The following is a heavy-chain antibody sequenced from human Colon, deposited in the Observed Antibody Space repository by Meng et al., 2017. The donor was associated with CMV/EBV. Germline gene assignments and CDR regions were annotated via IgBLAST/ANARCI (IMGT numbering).Heavy chain of an antibody. CDR2: ISAYGGTT. V-gene: IGHV3-23*01. J-gene: IGHJ5*02. CDR1: GFTFTNYG. D-gene: IGHD3-10*01. CDR3: AKHRLMYGSISPSDH. Sequence: GESLKISCAASGFTFTNYGISWVRQAPGKGLECVSVISAYGGTTFYADSVKGRFTASRDNSMNTVYLQMDSLRPEDSAVYYCAKHRLMYGSISPSDHWGQGTLVTVSS.